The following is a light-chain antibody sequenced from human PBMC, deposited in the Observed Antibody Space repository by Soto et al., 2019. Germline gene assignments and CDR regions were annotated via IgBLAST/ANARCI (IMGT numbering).Light chain of an antibody. CDR1: NIGSKN. J-gene: IGLJ2*01. CDR3: QVWDSSTFVV. CDR2: RDS. Sequence: SYELTQPLSVSVALGQTARITCGGNNIGSKNVHWYQQKPGQAPVLVIYRDSNRPSGIPERCSGSNSGNTATLTISRAQAGDEADYYCQVWDSSTFVVFGGGTKLTVL. V-gene: IGLV3-9*01.